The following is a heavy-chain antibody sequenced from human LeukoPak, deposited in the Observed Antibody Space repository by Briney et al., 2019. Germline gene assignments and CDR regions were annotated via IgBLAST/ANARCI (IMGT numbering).Heavy chain of an antibody. CDR1: GFTFSTYV. V-gene: IGHV3-23*01. CDR2: ILGSGGGT. Sequence: GGSLRLSCAASGFTFSTYVMTWVRQAPGKGLEWVSAILGSGGGTYYTDSVKGRFTIYRDNSKNTLYLQMNSLRAEDTAVYYCATTPGAYYYYHMDVWGQGTTVTVSS. CDR3: ATTPGAYYYYHMDV. D-gene: IGHD3-10*01. J-gene: IGHJ6*02.